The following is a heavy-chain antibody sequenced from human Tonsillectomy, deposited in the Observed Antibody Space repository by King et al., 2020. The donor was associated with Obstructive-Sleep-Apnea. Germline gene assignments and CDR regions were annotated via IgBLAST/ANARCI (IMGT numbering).Heavy chain of an antibody. D-gene: IGHD3-9*01. J-gene: IGHJ3*02. CDR1: GYTFTSYD. V-gene: IGHV1-8*01. Sequence: VQLVESGAEVKKPGASVKVSCKASGYTFTSYDINWVRQATGQGLEWMGWSNPNSGNTGYAQKFQGRVTMTRNTSISTAYMELSSLSSVDTSVYYCERGQGYYDILTGYPYDAFDIWGQGTMVTVSS. CDR3: ERGQGYYDILTGYPYDAFDI. CDR2: SNPNSGNT.